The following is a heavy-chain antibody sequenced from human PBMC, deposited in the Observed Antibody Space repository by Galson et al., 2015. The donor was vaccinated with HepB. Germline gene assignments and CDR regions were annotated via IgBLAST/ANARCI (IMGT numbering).Heavy chain of an antibody. CDR1: GGSFSGYY. CDR3: AREPNVGAFDY. V-gene: IGHV4-34*01. D-gene: IGHD4/OR15-4a*01. CDR2: INHSGST. Sequence: SETLSLTCAVYGGSFSGYYWSWIRQPPGKGLEWIGEINHSGSTNYNPSLKSRVTISVDTSKNQFSLKLSSVTAADTAVYYCAREPNVGAFDYWGQGTLVTVSS. J-gene: IGHJ4*02.